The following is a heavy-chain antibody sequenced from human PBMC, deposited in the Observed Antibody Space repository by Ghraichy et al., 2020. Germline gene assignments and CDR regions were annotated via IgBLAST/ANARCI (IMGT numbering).Heavy chain of an antibody. Sequence: GGSLRLSCAASGFTFSSYAMHWVRQAPGKGLEWVAVISYDGSNKYYADSVKGRFTISRDNSKNTLYLQMNSLRAEDTAVYYCARDRPYYDSSGYYYVGYFDYWGHGTLVTVSS. J-gene: IGHJ4*01. D-gene: IGHD3-22*01. CDR2: ISYDGSNK. CDR1: GFTFSSYA. CDR3: ARDRPYYDSSGYYYVGYFDY. V-gene: IGHV3-30-3*01.